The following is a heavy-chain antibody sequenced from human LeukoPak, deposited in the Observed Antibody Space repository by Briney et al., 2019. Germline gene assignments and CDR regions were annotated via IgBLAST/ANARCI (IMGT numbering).Heavy chain of an antibody. CDR2: IYYSGST. V-gene: IGHV4-39*07. Sequence: SETLSLTCTVSGGSISSYYWGWIRQPPGKGLEWIGSIYYSGSTYYNPSLKSRVTISADTTKNQFSLKLSSVTAADTAVYYCATSGATTVTTWGGSWFDPWGQGTLVTVSS. J-gene: IGHJ5*02. CDR1: GGSISSYY. CDR3: ATSGATTVTTWGGSWFDP. D-gene: IGHD4-17*01.